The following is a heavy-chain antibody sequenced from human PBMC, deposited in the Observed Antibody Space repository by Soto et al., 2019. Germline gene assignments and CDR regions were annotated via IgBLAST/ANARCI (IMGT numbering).Heavy chain of an antibody. CDR3: AALLYYYDSSGPTDNWFDP. CDR2: IVVGSGNT. V-gene: IGHV1-58*01. CDR1: GFTFTSSA. J-gene: IGHJ5*02. Sequence: SVKVSCKASGFTFTSSAVQWVRQARGQRLEWIGWIVVGSGNTNYAQKFQERVTTTRDMSTSTAYMELSSLRSEDTAVYYCAALLYYYDSSGPTDNWFDPWGQGTLVTVSS. D-gene: IGHD3-22*01.